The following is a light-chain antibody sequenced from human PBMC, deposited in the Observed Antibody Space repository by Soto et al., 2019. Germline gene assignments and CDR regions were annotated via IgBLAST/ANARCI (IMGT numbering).Light chain of an antibody. CDR2: DVS. Sequence: QSVLSQPASVSGSPGQSVAISCTGTSSDVGGYDYVSWYQQHPGKAPKVMICDVSNRPSGVSNRFSGSKSGNTASLTISGLQAEDEADYYCSSYTSSSTYVFGTGTKVTV. CDR1: SSDVGGYDY. V-gene: IGLV2-14*01. J-gene: IGLJ1*01. CDR3: SSYTSSSTYV.